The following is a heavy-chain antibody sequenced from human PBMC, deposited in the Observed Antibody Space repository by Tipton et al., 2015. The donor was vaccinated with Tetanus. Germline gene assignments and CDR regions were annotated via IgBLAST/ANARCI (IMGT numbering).Heavy chain of an antibody. CDR2: VYYSGSNS. CDR1: GASISSGGYY. V-gene: IGHV4-31*03. CDR3: ARDRGGESYGVGGYFDD. D-gene: IGHD3-16*01. J-gene: IGHJ4*02. Sequence: TLSLTCSVSGASISSGGYYWSWVRQHPEKGLEWIGYVYYSGSNSYYNPSLKSRVTVSLDTSKNQFFLKLRSVTAADTTVYXXARDRGGESYGVGGYFDDWGQGRLVTVSS.